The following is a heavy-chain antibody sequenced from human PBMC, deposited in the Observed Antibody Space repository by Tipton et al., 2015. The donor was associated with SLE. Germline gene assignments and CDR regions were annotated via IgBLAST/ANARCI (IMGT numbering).Heavy chain of an antibody. CDR1: GGSFSGYY. CDR3: ARGRSGNSGFFY. V-gene: IGHV4-34*01. CDR2: INHSGST. J-gene: IGHJ4*02. D-gene: IGHD6-19*01. Sequence: TLSLTCAVYGGSFSGYYWSWIRQPPGKGLEWIGEINHSGSTNYNQSLKSRVTISVDTSKNQFSLKLSSVTAADTAVYYCARGRSGNSGFFYWGQGTLVTVSS.